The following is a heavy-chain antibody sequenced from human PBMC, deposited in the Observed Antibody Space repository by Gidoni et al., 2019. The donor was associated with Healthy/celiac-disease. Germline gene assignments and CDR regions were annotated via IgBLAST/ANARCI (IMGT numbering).Heavy chain of an antibody. CDR2: ISSSSSTI. J-gene: IGHJ6*02. CDR1: GFTFSSYS. V-gene: IGHV3-48*01. D-gene: IGHD1-26*01. CDR3: ARGLRSAVYSGSYYGMDV. Sequence: EVQLVESGGGLVQPGGSLRLSCAASGFTFSSYSMNWVRQAPGKGLEWVSYISSSSSTIYYADSVKGRFTISRDNAKNSLYLQMNSLRAEDTAVYYCARGLRSAVYSGSYYGMDVWGQGTTVTVSS.